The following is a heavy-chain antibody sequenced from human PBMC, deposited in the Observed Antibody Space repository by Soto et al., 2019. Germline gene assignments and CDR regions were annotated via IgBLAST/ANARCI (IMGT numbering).Heavy chain of an antibody. D-gene: IGHD1-26*01. CDR1: GGSISSGRW. CDR2: TYHSGAT. Sequence: QVQLQESGPRLVKPSGTLSLTCAVSGGSISSGRWWTWVRQTPGQGLEWLGETYHSGATDYNPSLTSRVSISVDRSTSPFSPDLTSVTAADTAVYYCSTSRGRLYGLDVWGQGTTVTVSS. J-gene: IGHJ6*02. CDR3: STSRGRLYGLDV. V-gene: IGHV4-4*02.